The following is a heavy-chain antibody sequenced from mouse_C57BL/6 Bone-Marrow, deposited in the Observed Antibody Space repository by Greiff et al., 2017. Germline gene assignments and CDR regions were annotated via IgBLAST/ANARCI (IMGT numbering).Heavy chain of an antibody. J-gene: IGHJ4*01. V-gene: IGHV2-2*01. D-gene: IGHD1-1*01. CDR2: IWRGGST. CDR1: GFSLTSYG. Sequence: QVQLKESGPGLVQPSQSLSITCTVSGFSLTSYGVHWVRQSPGKGLEWLGVIWRGGSTDYNAAFISRLSISKDNSKSQVFFKMNSLQADDTAIYYCARGYYYGTPYYAMDYWGQGTSVTVSS. CDR3: ARGYYYGTPYYAMDY.